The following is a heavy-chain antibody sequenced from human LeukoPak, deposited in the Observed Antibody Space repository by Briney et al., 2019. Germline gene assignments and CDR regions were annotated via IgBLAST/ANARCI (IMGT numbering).Heavy chain of an antibody. CDR2: ISPNGVIT. CDR1: GFTFSSHG. J-gene: IGHJ3*02. CDR3: AKPARTDAFDI. V-gene: IGHV3-23*01. D-gene: IGHD1-14*01. Sequence: GGSLRLSCAASGFTFSSHGMNWVRQAPGKGLEWVSGISPNGVITYYADSVKGRFTISRDNSKGTVYLQMNSLRAEDTAVYYCAKPARTDAFDIWGQGTMITVSS.